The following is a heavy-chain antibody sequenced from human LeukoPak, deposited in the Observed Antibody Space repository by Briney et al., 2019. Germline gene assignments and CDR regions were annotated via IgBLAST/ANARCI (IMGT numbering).Heavy chain of an antibody. D-gene: IGHD4/OR15-4a*01. CDR1: GYTFTTYA. V-gene: IGHV7-4-1*02. J-gene: IGHJ3*02. CDR2: ITTNTGNP. CDR3: ARDGARLDI. Sequence: ASVKVSCKASGYTFTTYAMNWVRQAPGQGLEWMGWITTNTGNPTYAQGFTGRSAFSLDTSVSTAFLQISSLKAEDTAVYYCARDGARLDIWGQGTMVTVSS.